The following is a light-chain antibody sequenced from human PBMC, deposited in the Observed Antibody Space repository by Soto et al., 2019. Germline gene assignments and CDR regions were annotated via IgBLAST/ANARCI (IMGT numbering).Light chain of an antibody. CDR3: QQRNNWPRT. CDR1: ESVSSY. CDR2: DAS. V-gene: IGKV3-11*01. Sequence: EIVLTQSAATLSLSPGERATLSCRASESVSSYLDWYQQKPGQAPRLLIYDASTRAPGIPARFSGSGAGTDFTLTISSLEPEDFAVFYCQQRNNWPRTLGQGTQVDSK. J-gene: IGKJ1*01.